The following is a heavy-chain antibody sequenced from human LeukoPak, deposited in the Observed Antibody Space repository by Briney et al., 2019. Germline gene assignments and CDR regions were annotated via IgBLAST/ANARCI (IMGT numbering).Heavy chain of an antibody. Sequence: SVKVSCKASGGTFSSYAISWVRQAPGQGLEWMGGIIPIFGTANYAQKFQGRVTITADESTSTAYMELSSLRSEDTAVYYCARDRGYCSGGSCYSFDYWGQGTLVAVSS. V-gene: IGHV1-69*13. CDR1: GGTFSSYA. CDR3: ARDRGYCSGGSCYSFDY. D-gene: IGHD2-15*01. J-gene: IGHJ4*02. CDR2: IIPIFGTA.